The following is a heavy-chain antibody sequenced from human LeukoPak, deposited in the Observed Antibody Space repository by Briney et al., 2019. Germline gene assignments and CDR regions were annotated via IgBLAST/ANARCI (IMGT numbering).Heavy chain of an antibody. CDR1: GYTFTSYG. J-gene: IGHJ4*02. Sequence: ASVKVSCKASGYTFTSYGISWVRQAHGQGLEWMGWISAYNGNTNYAQKLQGRVTMTTDTSTSTAYMELRSLRSDDTAVYYCARATNDYGDYGFDYWGQGTLVTVSS. CDR3: ARATNDYGDYGFDY. D-gene: IGHD4-17*01. V-gene: IGHV1-18*01. CDR2: ISAYNGNT.